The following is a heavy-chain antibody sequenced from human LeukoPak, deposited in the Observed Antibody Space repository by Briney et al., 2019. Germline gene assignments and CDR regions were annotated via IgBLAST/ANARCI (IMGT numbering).Heavy chain of an antibody. CDR2: INGDGSTT. D-gene: IGHD6-13*01. J-gene: IGHJ4*02. CDR3: AKVGNSWYYFDY. Sequence: PGGSLRLSCAASGFTLSSYWMHWVRQAPEKGLMWVSRINGDGSTTTYADSVKGRFTISRDNAKNTLFLQMNSLRAEDTAVYYCAKVGNSWYYFDYWGQGTLVTVSS. CDR1: GFTLSSYW. V-gene: IGHV3-74*01.